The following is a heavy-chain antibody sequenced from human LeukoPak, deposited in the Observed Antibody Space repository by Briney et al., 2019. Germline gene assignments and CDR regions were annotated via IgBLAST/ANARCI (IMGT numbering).Heavy chain of an antibody. V-gene: IGHV3-21*01. Sequence: GGSLRLSCAASGFTFCSYSMNWVREAPGKGLEWVSSISSSSRYIYYADSVKGRFTISRDNAKNSLFLQMNSLRAEDTAVYYCARDSDFDSSGYYPYYYYYYNMDVWGQGTTFTVSS. J-gene: IGHJ6*02. D-gene: IGHD3-22*01. CDR2: ISSSSRYI. CDR3: ARDSDFDSSGYYPYYYYYYNMDV. CDR1: GFTFCSYS.